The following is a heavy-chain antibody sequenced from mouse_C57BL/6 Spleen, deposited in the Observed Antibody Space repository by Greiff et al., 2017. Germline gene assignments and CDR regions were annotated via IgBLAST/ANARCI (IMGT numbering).Heavy chain of an antibody. Sequence: DVMLVESGGGLVQPKGSLKLSCAASGFSFNTYAMNWVRQAPGKGLEWVARIRSKSNNYATYYADSVKDRFTISRDDSESMLYLQMNNLKTEDTAMYYCVRGGLRSYYCDYWGQGTTLTVSS. V-gene: IGHV10-1*01. CDR3: VRGGLRSYYCDY. D-gene: IGHD1-1*01. CDR2: IRSKSNNYAT. J-gene: IGHJ2*01. CDR1: GFSFNTYA.